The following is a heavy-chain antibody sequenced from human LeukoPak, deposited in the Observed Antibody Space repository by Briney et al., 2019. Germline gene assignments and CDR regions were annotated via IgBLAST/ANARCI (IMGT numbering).Heavy chain of an antibody. CDR2: IIPIFGTA. J-gene: IGHJ4*02. Sequence: ASVKVSCKASGGTFSSYAISWVRQAPGQGLEWMGGIIPIFGTANYAQKFQGRVTITADKSTSTAYMELSSLRSEDTAVYYCARVGSEAISFDYWGQGTLVTVSS. CDR1: GGTFSSYA. V-gene: IGHV1-69*06. D-gene: IGHD3-16*01. CDR3: ARVGSEAISFDY.